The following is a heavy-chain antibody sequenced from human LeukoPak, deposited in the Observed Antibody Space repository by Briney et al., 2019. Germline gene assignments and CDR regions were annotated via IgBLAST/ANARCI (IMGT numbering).Heavy chain of an antibody. CDR3: ARQSRDGSKTRGYYFDY. J-gene: IGHJ4*02. Sequence: GESLKISCQVSGYIFTHYWIGWVRQMPGKGLESMGIIYPADSDTTYSPSFQGQVTISADKSISTVYLQWSSLKASDTAMYYCARQSRDGSKTRGYYFDYWRQGTLVTVSS. CDR2: IYPADSDT. D-gene: IGHD3-10*01. V-gene: IGHV5-51*01. CDR1: GYIFTHYW.